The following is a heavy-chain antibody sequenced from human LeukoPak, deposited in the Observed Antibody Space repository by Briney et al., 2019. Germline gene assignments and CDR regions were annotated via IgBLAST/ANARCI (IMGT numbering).Heavy chain of an antibody. CDR2: IYPSGNT. V-gene: IGHV4-61*02. Sequence: PSETLSLTCTVSGESISNSRHHWSWIRQPAGKGLEWIGRIYPSGNTNYNPSLKSRLTISLDTSKNQFSLNLKSVTAADTAMYYCARDGVVTMELDSWGQGTLVTVSS. CDR1: GESISNSRHH. D-gene: IGHD3-3*01. CDR3: ARDGVVTMELDS. J-gene: IGHJ4*02.